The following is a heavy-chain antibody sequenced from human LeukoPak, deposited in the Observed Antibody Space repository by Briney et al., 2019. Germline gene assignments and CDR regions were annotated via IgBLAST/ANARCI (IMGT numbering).Heavy chain of an antibody. D-gene: IGHD6-6*01. J-gene: IGHJ5*02. CDR1: GYTFTSYY. Sequence: ASVKVSCKASGYTFTSYYMHWVRQAPGQGLEWMGIIDPSGGSTSYAQKFQGRVTMTRDTSTSTVYMELSSLRSEDTAVYYCARARSIAAPFDPWGQGTLVTVSS. V-gene: IGHV1-46*01. CDR3: ARARSIAAPFDP. CDR2: IDPSGGST.